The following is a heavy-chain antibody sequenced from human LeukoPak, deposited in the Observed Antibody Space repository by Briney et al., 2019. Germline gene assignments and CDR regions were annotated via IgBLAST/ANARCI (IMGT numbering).Heavy chain of an antibody. CDR3: AKDVAARRDYYYYYYMDV. D-gene: IGHD6-6*01. CDR2: IRYDGSNK. V-gene: IGHV3-30*02. Sequence: PGGSLRLSCAASGFTFSSYGMHWVRQAPGKGLEWVAFIRYDGSNKYYADPVKGRFTISRDNSKNTLYLQMNSLRAEDTAVYYCAKDVAARRDYYYYYYMDVWGKGTTVTVSS. J-gene: IGHJ6*03. CDR1: GFTFSSYG.